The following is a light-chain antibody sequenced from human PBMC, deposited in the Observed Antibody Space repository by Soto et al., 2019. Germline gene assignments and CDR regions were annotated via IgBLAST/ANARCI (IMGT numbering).Light chain of an antibody. CDR2: AAS. J-gene: IGKJ4*01. Sequence: DIQMTQSPASVSASVGNRVTITCRASQGISSWIAWYQQKPGKAPKLLIYAASSLQSAIPSRFSSSGSGRDFTLTTSSLQPEDFATYYCEQDNSFAHTFGGG. CDR3: EQDNSFAHT. CDR1: QGISSW. V-gene: IGKV1-12*01.